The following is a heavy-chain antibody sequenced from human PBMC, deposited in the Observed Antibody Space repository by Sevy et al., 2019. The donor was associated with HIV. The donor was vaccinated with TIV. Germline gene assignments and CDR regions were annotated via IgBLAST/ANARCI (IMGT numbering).Heavy chain of an antibody. V-gene: IGHV3-21*01. CDR3: ARAGNWPYFDF. Sequence: GGSLRLSCAASGFTFSSYSIHWVRQAPGKGLEWVSSISGISNYIYYADSMKGRFTISRDNAKNSLYLQMNSLRAEDTAVCYCARAGNWPYFDFWGQGTLVTVSS. CDR1: GFTFSSYS. CDR2: ISGISNYI. D-gene: IGHD1-1*01. J-gene: IGHJ4*02.